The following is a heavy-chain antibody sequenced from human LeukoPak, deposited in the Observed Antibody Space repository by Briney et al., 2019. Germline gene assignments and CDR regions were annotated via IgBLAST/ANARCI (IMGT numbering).Heavy chain of an antibody. CDR3: ARDGARDFGGDWYFDL. D-gene: IGHD5-24*01. J-gene: IGHJ2*01. CDR2: IYSSGST. CDR1: GGFISTYY. V-gene: IGHV4-59*06. Sequence: SETLSLTCTVSGGFISTYYWSWIRQHPGEGLEWIGYIYSSGSTYYNPSLKSRVTISVDTSKNQFSLKLSSVTAADTAVYYCARDGARDFGGDWYFDLWGRGTLVTVSS.